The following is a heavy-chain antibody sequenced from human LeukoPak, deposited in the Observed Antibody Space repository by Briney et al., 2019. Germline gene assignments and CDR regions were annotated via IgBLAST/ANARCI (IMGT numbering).Heavy chain of an antibody. CDR2: IYYSGST. CDR1: GGSISSSSYY. Sequence: PSETLSLTCTVSGGSISSSSYYWGWIRQPPGKGLEWIGSIYYSGSTYYNPSLKSRVTISVDTSKNQFSLRLSSVTAADTAVYYCARLGNDGGYPRLDYWGREPWSPSPQ. D-gene: IGHD1-1*01. CDR3: ARLGNDGGYPRLDY. J-gene: IGHJ4*02. V-gene: IGHV4-39*07.